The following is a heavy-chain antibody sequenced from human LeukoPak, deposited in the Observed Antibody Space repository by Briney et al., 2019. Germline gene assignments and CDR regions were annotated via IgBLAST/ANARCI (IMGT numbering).Heavy chain of an antibody. CDR2: INPSGGST. V-gene: IGHV1-46*01. CDR3: ASSQRYYYDSSGLGSWFDP. CDR1: GYTFTSYY. D-gene: IGHD3-22*01. Sequence: GASVKVSCKASGYTFTSYYMHWVRQAPGQGLEWMGIINPSGGSTSYAQKFQGRVTMTRDMSTSTVYMELSSLRSEDTAVYYCASSQRYYYDSSGLGSWFDPWSQGTLVTVSS. J-gene: IGHJ5*02.